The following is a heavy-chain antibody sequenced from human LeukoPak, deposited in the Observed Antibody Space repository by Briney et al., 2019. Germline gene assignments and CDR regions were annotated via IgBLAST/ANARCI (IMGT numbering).Heavy chain of an antibody. CDR3: ARDQGDTAMDN. J-gene: IGHJ4*02. V-gene: IGHV3-7*01. Sequence: RGSLRLSCAASGFTFSSYWMSWVRQAPGKGLEWVANIKQGGSEKYYVDSVKGRFTISRDNAKNSLYLQMNSLRAEDTAVYYCARDQGDTAMDNWGQGTLVTVSS. D-gene: IGHD5-18*01. CDR2: IKQGGSEK. CDR1: GFTFSSYW.